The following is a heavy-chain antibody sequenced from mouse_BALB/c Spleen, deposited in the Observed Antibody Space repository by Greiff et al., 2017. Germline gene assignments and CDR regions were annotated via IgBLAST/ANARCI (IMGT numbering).Heavy chain of an antibody. CDR3: VRQKTGTLAMDY. CDR1: GFTFNTYA. V-gene: IGHV10-1*02. CDR2: IRSKSNNYAT. D-gene: IGHD4-1*01. Sequence: EVQLVESGGGLVQPKGSLKLSCAASGFTFNTYAMNWVRQAPGKGLEWVARIRSKSNNYATYYADSVKDRFTISRDDSQSMLYLQMNNLKTEDTAMYYCVRQKTGTLAMDYWGQGTSVTVAS. J-gene: IGHJ4*01.